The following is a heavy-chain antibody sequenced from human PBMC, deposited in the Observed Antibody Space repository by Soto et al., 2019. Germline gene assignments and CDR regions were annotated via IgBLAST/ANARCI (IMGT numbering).Heavy chain of an antibody. CDR2: ISRGSDYI. Sequence: VHLVESGGGLVKPGGSLRLTCAGSGFIFSDYTMNWFRQAPGKGLEGVSSISRGSDYIFYADTVKGRFTISRDNARNSLYLQMSSLRAEDTAVYYCAKDSGCVNNACAYDPWGQGTLVSVSS. D-gene: IGHD1-20*01. CDR1: GFIFSDYT. V-gene: IGHV3-21*01. J-gene: IGHJ5*02. CDR3: AKDSGCVNNACAYDP.